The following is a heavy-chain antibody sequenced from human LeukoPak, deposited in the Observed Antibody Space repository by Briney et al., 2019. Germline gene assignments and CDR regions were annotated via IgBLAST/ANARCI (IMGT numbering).Heavy chain of an antibody. Sequence: GGSLRLSCAASGFTFSSYWMSWVRQTPGKGLEGVGNIKQDGSERDYVDSVKGRFTISRDNAKNSLFLQMNSLRVEDTALYQCARRGRTWYSLNLWGQGTLVTVSS. CDR2: IKQDGSER. J-gene: IGHJ4*02. D-gene: IGHD6-13*01. CDR3: ARRGRTWYSLNL. V-gene: IGHV3-7*05. CDR1: GFTFSSYW.